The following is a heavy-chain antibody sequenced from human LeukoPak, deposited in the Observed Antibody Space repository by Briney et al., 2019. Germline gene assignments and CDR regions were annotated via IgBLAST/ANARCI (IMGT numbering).Heavy chain of an antibody. D-gene: IGHD2-2*01. V-gene: IGHV3-21*01. J-gene: IGHJ4*02. CDR1: GFTFSSYS. CDR3: ARAGYCSSTSCYLDY. CDR2: ISSSSSYI. Sequence: PGGSLRLSCAASGFTFSSYSMNWVRQAPGKGLECVSSISSSSSYIYYADSVKGRFTISRDNAKNSLYLQMNSLRAEDTAVYYCARAGYCSSTSCYLDYWGQGTLVTVSS.